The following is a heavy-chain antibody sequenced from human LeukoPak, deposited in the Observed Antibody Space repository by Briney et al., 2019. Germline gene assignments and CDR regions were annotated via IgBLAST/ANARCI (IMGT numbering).Heavy chain of an antibody. CDR1: GYTFTSYG. Sequence: GASVKVSCKASGYTFTSYGISWVRQAPGQGLEWMGWISAYNGNTNYAQKLQGRVTMTTDTSTSTAYMELRSLRSDDTAVYYCARGGSSSFPHYYYYYMDVWGKGTTVTVSS. CDR3: ARGGSSSFPHYYYYYMDV. V-gene: IGHV1-18*01. CDR2: ISAYNGNT. J-gene: IGHJ6*03. D-gene: IGHD3-16*01.